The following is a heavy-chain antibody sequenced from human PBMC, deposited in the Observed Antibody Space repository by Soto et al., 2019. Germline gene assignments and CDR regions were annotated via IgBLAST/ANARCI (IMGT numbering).Heavy chain of an antibody. CDR2: IFPKFGTT. CDR1: GDTDTNYV. Sequence: QVQLVQSGAEVKKPGSSVKVSCKASGDTDTNYVISWVRQAPGQGLEWMGGIFPKFGTTYSAQKLQDRLTITADESTSTVYMQLSSLRLDATAVYYCEAEMTFGKLSVVWGPGTTVTVSS. J-gene: IGHJ6*02. D-gene: IGHD3-16*02. V-gene: IGHV1-69*01. CDR3: EAEMTFGKLSVV.